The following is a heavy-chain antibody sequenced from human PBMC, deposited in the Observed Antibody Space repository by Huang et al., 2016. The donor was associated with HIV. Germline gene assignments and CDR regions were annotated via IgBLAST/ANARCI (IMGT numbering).Heavy chain of an antibody. V-gene: IGHV3-30*18. J-gene: IGHJ4*02. Sequence: QVQLVESGGGVVQPGRSLRLSCVASKFTFSDFAMHWVRQAPGKGLEWVAVISFGGSFKSYADSVKGRFTISRDNSKKIVYLQMNSLRPEDTAVYYCAKEFDILTGYYPSGSDYWGQGTLVTVSS. CDR3: AKEFDILTGYYPSGSDY. D-gene: IGHD3-9*01. CDR1: KFTFSDFA. CDR2: ISFGGSFK.